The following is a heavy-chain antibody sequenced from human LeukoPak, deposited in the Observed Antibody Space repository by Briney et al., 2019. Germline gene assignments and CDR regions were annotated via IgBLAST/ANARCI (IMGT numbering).Heavy chain of an antibody. Sequence: PGGSLRLSCAASGFTFSSYSMNWVRQAPGKGLEWVSSISSSSSYIYYADSVKGRFTISRDNAKNSLYLQMNSLRAEDTAVYYCAKDPEENAPPLGDYWGQGTLVTVSS. CDR3: AKDPEENAPPLGDY. CDR1: GFTFSSYS. CDR2: ISSSSSYI. J-gene: IGHJ4*02. D-gene: IGHD7-27*01. V-gene: IGHV3-21*01.